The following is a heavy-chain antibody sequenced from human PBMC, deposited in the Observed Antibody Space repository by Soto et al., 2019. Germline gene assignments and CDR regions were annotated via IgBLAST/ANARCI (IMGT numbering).Heavy chain of an antibody. D-gene: IGHD1-26*01. CDR2: INHSGST. CDR3: ARREIQGPIDY. J-gene: IGHJ4*02. Sequence: PSETLSLTCAVYGGSGGSFSGYYWSWIRQPPGKGLEWIGEINHSGSTYYNPSLRSRLTMSVETSKNHFSLRLTSVTAVDTAVYYCARREIQGPIDYWGQGTLVTVSS. CDR1: GGSGGSFSGYY. V-gene: IGHV4-34*01.